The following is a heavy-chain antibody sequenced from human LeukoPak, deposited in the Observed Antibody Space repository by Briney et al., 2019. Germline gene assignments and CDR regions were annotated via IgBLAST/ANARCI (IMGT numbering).Heavy chain of an antibody. D-gene: IGHD2-15*01. V-gene: IGHV1-8*01. Sequence: ASVKVSCKASGYTFTSYDINWVRQATGQGLEWMGWMNPNSGNTGYAQKFQSRVTMTRNTSISTAYMELSSLRSEDTAVYYCARWHCSGGSCRLDYWGQGTLVTVSS. CDR3: ARWHCSGGSCRLDY. CDR2: MNPNSGNT. J-gene: IGHJ4*02. CDR1: GYTFTSYD.